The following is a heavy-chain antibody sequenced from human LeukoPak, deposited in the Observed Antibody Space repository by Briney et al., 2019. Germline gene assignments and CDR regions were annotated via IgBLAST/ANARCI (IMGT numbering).Heavy chain of an antibody. D-gene: IGHD2-2*01. CDR3: ARAEIVILPAALDC. CDR1: GDSVSSNSAA. J-gene: IGHJ4*02. V-gene: IGHV6-1*01. CDR2: TYYRSKWYN. Sequence: SPTLSLTCAISGDSVSSNSAAWNWIRQSPSRGLEWLGRTYYRSKWYNDYAVSVKSRITINSDTSKNQFSLQLNSVTPDDTAVYYCARAEIVILPAALDCWGQGTLVTVSS.